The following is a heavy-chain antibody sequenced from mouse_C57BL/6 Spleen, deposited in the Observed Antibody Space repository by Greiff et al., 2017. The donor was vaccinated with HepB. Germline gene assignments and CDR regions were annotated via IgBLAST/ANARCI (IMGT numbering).Heavy chain of an antibody. V-gene: IGHV5-4*01. J-gene: IGHJ3*01. D-gene: IGHD1-1*02. Sequence: EVQLVESGGGLVKPGGSLKLSCAASGFTFSSYAMSWVRQTPEKRLEWVATISDGGSYTYYPDNGKGRFTISRDNAKNNLYLQMSHLKSEDTAMYYCARDQGDYGVWFAYWGQGTLVTVSA. CDR3: ARDQGDYGVWFAY. CDR2: ISDGGSYT. CDR1: GFTFSSYA.